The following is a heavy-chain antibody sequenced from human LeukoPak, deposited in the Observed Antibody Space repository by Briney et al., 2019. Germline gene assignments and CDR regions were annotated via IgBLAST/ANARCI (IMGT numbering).Heavy chain of an antibody. Sequence: AGGSLRLSCAASGLTVSSNYMSWVRQAPGKGLEWVSVIYSGGTTYYADSVRGRFTISRDNSKNTLYLQMNSLRAEDTAAYYCARGGSGWSYFYYYGMDVWGQGTTVTVSS. CDR3: ARGGSGWSYFYYYGMDV. J-gene: IGHJ6*02. CDR2: IYSGGTT. CDR1: GLTVSSNY. V-gene: IGHV3-53*01. D-gene: IGHD6-19*01.